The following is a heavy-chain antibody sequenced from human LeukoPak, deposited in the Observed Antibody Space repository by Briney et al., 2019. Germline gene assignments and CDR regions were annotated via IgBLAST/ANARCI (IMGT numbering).Heavy chain of an antibody. CDR1: GFTFSSYA. V-gene: IGHV3-23*01. Sequence: GGSLRLSCAASGFTFSSYAMSWVRQAPGKGLEWVSAISGTGGSTHYADSVKGRFTISRDNSKNTLYLQMNSLRAGDTAVYYCAKSSYYDSSGFYREYYFDYWGQGTLVPVSS. D-gene: IGHD3-22*01. CDR2: ISGTGGST. CDR3: AKSSYYDSSGFYREYYFDY. J-gene: IGHJ4*02.